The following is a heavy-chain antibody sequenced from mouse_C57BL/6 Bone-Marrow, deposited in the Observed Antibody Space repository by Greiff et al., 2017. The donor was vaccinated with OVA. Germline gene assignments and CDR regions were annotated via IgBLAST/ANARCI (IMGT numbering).Heavy chain of an antibody. J-gene: IGHJ2*01. CDR1: GYTFTDYY. Sequence: VQLQQSGPELVKPGASVKISCKVSGYTFTDYYMNWVKQSHGKSLEWIGDINPNNGGTSYNQKFKGKATLTVDKSSSTAYMERRSLTSADSAVYYCGGPYYYGSSFLDYWGQGTTLTVSS. V-gene: IGHV1-26*01. CDR2: INPNNGGT. CDR3: GGPYYYGSSFLDY. D-gene: IGHD1-1*01.